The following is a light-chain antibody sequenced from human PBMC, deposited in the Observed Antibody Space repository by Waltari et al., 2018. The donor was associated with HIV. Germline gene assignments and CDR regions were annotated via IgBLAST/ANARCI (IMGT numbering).Light chain of an antibody. Sequence: QAVVTQEPSLTVSPGGSVTLPCGSSTGPVTSVHHPSWFQQRPGQPPRPLIYDTTNKRPGTPARFSGSLLEGKAALTLWGAQPEDEAEYYCLLSYAGPRPWVFGRGTKVTVL. V-gene: IGLV7-46*01. CDR1: TGPVTSVHH. J-gene: IGLJ3*02. CDR3: LLSYAGPRPWV. CDR2: DTT.